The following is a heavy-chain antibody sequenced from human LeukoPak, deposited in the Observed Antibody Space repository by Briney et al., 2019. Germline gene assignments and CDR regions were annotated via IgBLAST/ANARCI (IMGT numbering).Heavy chain of an antibody. D-gene: IGHD6-6*01. CDR2: ISAYNGNT. V-gene: IGHV1-18*01. CDR1: GYTFTSYG. J-gene: IGHJ3*02. CDR3: ARGGYSSSLWGLDASDI. Sequence: ASVKVSCKASGYTFTSYGISWVRQAPGQGLEWMGWISAYNGNTNYAQKLQGRVTMTTDTSTSTAYMELRSLRSDDTAVYYCARGGYSSSLWGLDASDIWGQGTMVTVSS.